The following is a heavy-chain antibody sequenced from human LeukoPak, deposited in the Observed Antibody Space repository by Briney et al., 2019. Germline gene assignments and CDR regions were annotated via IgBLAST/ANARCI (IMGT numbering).Heavy chain of an antibody. J-gene: IGHJ4*02. Sequence: SETLSLTCTVSGGSISSYYWSWIRQPAGKGLEWIGRIYTSGSTNYNPSLKSRVTMSVDTSKNQFSLKLSSVTAADTAVYYCARDGGDEPDCSSTNCSTWGQGTLVTVSS. CDR3: ARDGGDEPDCSSTNCST. V-gene: IGHV4-4*07. D-gene: IGHD2-2*01. CDR1: GGSISSYY. CDR2: IYTSGST.